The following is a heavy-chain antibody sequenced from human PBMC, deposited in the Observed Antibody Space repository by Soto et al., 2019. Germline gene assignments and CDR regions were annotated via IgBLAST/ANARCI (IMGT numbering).Heavy chain of an antibody. CDR3: ARRDVVVPAAINKPDAFDI. D-gene: IGHD2-2*01. V-gene: IGHV4-31*03. J-gene: IGHJ3*02. CDR2: IYYSGST. Sequence: SETLSLTCPVSGGSISSGGYYWSWIRQHPGKGLEWIGYIYYSGSTYYNPSLKSRVTISVDTSKNQFSLKLSSVTAADTAVYYCARRDVVVPAAINKPDAFDIWGQGTMVTVSS. CDR1: GGSISSGGYY.